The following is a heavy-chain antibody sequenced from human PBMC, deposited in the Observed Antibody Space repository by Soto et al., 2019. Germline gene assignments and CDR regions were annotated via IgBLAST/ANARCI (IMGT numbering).Heavy chain of an antibody. CDR3: ARDNRPDGYNYLFDY. J-gene: IGHJ4*02. Sequence: PGGSLRLSCAGSGFTFSSYAMHWVRQAPGKGLEWVAVISYDGSNKYYADSVKGRFTISRDNSKNTLYLQMNSLRAEDTAVYYCARDNRPDGYNYLFDYWGQGT. D-gene: IGHD5-12*01. CDR2: ISYDGSNK. CDR1: GFTFSSYA. V-gene: IGHV3-30-3*01.